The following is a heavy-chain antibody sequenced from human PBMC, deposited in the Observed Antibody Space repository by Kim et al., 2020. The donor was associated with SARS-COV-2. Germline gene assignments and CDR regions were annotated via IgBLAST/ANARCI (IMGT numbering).Heavy chain of an antibody. V-gene: IGHV1-8*01. CDR1: GYAFTNYD. D-gene: IGHD3-16*01. J-gene: IGHJ4*02. Sequence: ASVKVSCKASGYAFTNYDINWVRQAPGQGLEWLGYVAPSDGYVHSALKFRGRLIMTSDTSINTAFLELSSLKSDDTAIYYCVRGSMMIRGVPAHWGQGTL. CDR2: VAPSDGYV. CDR3: VRGSMMIRGVPAH.